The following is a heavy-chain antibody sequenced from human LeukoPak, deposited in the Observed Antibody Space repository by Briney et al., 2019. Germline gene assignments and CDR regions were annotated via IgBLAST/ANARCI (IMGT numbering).Heavy chain of an antibody. Sequence: SETLSLTCTVSGGSISSSSYYWGWIRQPPGKGLEWIGIIYYSGSTYYNPSLKSRVTISVGTSKNQFSLKLSSVTAADTAVYYCARDRSAAFDIWGQGTMVTVSS. CDR3: ARDRSAAFDI. J-gene: IGHJ3*02. V-gene: IGHV4-39*07. CDR1: GGSISSSSYY. CDR2: IYYSGST.